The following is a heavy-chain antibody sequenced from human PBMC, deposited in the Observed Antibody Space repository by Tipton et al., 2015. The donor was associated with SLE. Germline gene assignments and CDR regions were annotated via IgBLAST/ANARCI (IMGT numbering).Heavy chain of an antibody. CDR3: VKSVVVVSPRVYYYYMDV. CDR1: GDSFSSGSSS. D-gene: IGHD2-15*01. CDR2: IHNNGIT. Sequence: TLSLTCTVSGDSFSSGSSSWNWVRQPEGKGLEWIELIHNNGITNYNPSLQSRVTLSVDMSKNQFSLRLSSVTAADTGVYYCVKSVVVVSPRVYYYYMDVWGKGTTVTVSS. J-gene: IGHJ6*03. V-gene: IGHV4-61*02.